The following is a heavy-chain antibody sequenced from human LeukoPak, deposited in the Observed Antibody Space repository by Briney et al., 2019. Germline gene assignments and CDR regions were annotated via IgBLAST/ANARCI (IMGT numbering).Heavy chain of an antibody. J-gene: IGHJ4*02. Sequence: ASVKVSCKASGYTFTSYGISWVRQAPGQGLEWMGWISAYNGNTNYAQKLQGRVTMTTDTSTSTAYMELRSLRSDDTAVYYCARVDPYDFWGGYCFDYWGQGTLVTVSS. V-gene: IGHV1-18*01. CDR1: GYTFTSYG. CDR2: ISAYNGNT. D-gene: IGHD3-3*01. CDR3: ARVDPYDFWGGYCFDY.